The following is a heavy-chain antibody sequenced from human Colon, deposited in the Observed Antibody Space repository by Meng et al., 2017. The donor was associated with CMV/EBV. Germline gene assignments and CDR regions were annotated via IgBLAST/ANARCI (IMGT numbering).Heavy chain of an antibody. Sequence: QEPGPGLVTPAETLSPTCTVSGDSISGRSYYWGWIRQPPGKGLEWIASIYYTGNDYHNPSLKSRVTISIDTSNNQFSLRLTSVTAADTAVYYCARMALHWYFDLWGRGTLVTVSS. CDR3: ARMALHWYFDL. J-gene: IGHJ2*01. D-gene: IGHD5-24*01. CDR1: GDSISGRSYY. V-gene: IGHV4-39*07. CDR2: IYYTGND.